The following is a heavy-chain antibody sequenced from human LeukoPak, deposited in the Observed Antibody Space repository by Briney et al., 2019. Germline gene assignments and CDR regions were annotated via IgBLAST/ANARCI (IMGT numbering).Heavy chain of an antibody. J-gene: IGHJ4*02. D-gene: IGHD1-26*01. CDR2: ISSSGSTI. CDR1: GFTFSDYY. CDR3: ARKIVGAAFYFDY. Sequence: GGSLRLSCAASGFTFSDYYMSWIRQAPGEGLEWVSYISSSGSTIYYADSVKGRFTISRDNAKNSLYLQMNSLRAEDTAVYYCARKIVGAAFYFDYWGQGTLVTVSS. V-gene: IGHV3-11*01.